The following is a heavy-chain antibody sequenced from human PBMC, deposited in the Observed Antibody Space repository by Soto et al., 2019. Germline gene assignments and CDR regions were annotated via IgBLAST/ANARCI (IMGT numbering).Heavy chain of an antibody. CDR2: IRRKANSYTT. Sequence: EVQLVESGGGLVQPGGSLRLSCAASGLIFSDYHMDWVRQAPGPGLEWVGRIRRKANSYTTEYAASVKGRFTISRDDSKNSLYLQMNSRKSEDTAVYYCAMLGGWSGGSSGMDVWGQGTTVTVSS. V-gene: IGHV3-72*01. D-gene: IGHD6-19*01. J-gene: IGHJ6*02. CDR3: AMLGGWSGGSSGMDV. CDR1: GLIFSDYH.